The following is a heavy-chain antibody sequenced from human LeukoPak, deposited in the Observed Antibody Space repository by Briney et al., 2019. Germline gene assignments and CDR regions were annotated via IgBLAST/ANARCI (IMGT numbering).Heavy chain of an antibody. CDR2: ISGSGGNT. CDR1: GFTFSSYA. Sequence: GGSLRLSCAASGFTFSSYAMNWVRQAPGKGLEWVSSISGSGGNTDYADSVKGRFTISRDSSKNTLYLQLNSLRAEDTAVYYCAKGSSSSSGRPDCWGQGTLVTVSS. D-gene: IGHD6-6*01. V-gene: IGHV3-23*01. CDR3: AKGSSSSSGRPDC. J-gene: IGHJ4*02.